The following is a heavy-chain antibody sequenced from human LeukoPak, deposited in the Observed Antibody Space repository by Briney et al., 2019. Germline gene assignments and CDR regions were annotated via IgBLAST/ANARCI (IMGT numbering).Heavy chain of an antibody. V-gene: IGHV5-10-1*01. CDR1: GYSSTSYW. J-gene: IGHJ6*04. CDR2: IDPSDSYT. CDR3: ARQTMVRGVYYYGMDV. Sequence: GESLNISCKGSGYSSTSYWISWVRQMRGKGLEWMGRIDPSDSYTNYSPSFQGHVTISADKSISTAYLQWSSLKASDTAMYYCARQTMVRGVYYYGMDVWGKGTTVTVSS. D-gene: IGHD3-10*01.